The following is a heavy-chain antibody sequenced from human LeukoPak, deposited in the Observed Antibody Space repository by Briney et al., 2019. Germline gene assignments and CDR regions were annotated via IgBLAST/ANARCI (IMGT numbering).Heavy chain of an antibody. D-gene: IGHD3-22*01. Sequence: ASVKVSCKASGYTFTSYYMHWVRQAPGPGLEWTGIINPRGGSTSYAQTFQGRVTMTRDTSTSTVYMELSSLRSEDTAVYYCARGRDSSGYWTNYFDYWGQGTLVIVSS. V-gene: IGHV1-46*01. CDR3: ARGRDSSGYWTNYFDY. CDR1: GYTFTSYY. J-gene: IGHJ4*02. CDR2: INPRGGST.